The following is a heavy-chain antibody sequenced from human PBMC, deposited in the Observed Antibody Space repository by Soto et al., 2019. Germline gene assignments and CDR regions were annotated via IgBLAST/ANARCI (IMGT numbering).Heavy chain of an antibody. CDR3: AHQSMTPVTSYFDF. CDR1: GFSLSTGGVG. D-gene: IGHD4-17*01. J-gene: IGHJ4*02. V-gene: IGHV2-5*01. CDR2: IYWNDVK. Sequence: QITLKESGPALVIPTQTLTLTCTFSGFSLSTGGVGVGWIRQPPGKALEWLALIYWNDVKRYSPSLKSRLTITKDTSKNHVVLTMTNMDPVDTATYYCAHQSMTPVTSYFDFWGQGTLVTVSS.